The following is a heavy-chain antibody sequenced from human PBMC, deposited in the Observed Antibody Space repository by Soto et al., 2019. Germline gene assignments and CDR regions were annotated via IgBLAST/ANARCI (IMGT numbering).Heavy chain of an antibody. D-gene: IGHD2-8*02. CDR1: GGSFSGYY. CDR2: INHSGST. J-gene: IGHJ4*02. CDR3: ARDKITGLFDY. V-gene: IGHV4-34*01. Sequence: SETLSLTCAVYGGSFSGYYLTWIRQPPGTGLEWIGEINHSGSTNYNPSLKSRDTISVETSKNQFSLKLTSVTAADTAVYYCARDKITGLFDYWGQGTLVTVSS.